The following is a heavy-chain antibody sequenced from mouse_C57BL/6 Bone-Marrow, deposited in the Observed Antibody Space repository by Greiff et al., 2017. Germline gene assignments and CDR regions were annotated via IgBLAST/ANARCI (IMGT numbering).Heavy chain of an antibody. CDR1: GFNIKDDY. Sequence: EVQLQQSGAELVRPGASVKLSCTASGFNIKDDYMHWVKQRPEQGLEWIGWIDPENGDTEYASKFQGKATITADTSSNTAYLQLSSLTSEDTAVYYCTTNYDLMDYWGQGTSVTVSS. J-gene: IGHJ4*01. D-gene: IGHD2-4*01. CDR3: TTNYDLMDY. V-gene: IGHV14-4*01. CDR2: IDPENGDT.